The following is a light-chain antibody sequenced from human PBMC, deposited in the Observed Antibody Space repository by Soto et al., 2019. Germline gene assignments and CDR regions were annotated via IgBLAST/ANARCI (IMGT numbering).Light chain of an antibody. CDR1: QDIRKD. CDR3: LQGYSYPFT. J-gene: IGKJ2*01. V-gene: IGKV1-6*01. Sequence: AIQMTQSPSSLSASVGDRVTITCRASQDIRKDLGWYQQKPGKAPKSLVYGASTLQSGVPSRFSGSGSGTDFTLTISSLQPEDFAAYYCLQGYSYPFTFGQGTKLEIK. CDR2: GAS.